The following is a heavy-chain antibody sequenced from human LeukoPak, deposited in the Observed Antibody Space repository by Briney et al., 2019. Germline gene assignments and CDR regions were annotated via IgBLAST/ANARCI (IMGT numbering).Heavy chain of an antibody. CDR1: GFTFSSYG. CDR2: IRYDGSNK. Sequence: PGGSLRLSCAASGFTFSSYGMHWVRQAPGKGQEWVAFIRYDGSNKYYADSVKGRFTISRDNSKNTLYLQMNSLRAEDTAVYYCAKGLRVVTHTDAFDICGQGTMVTVSS. V-gene: IGHV3-30*02. J-gene: IGHJ3*02. CDR3: AKGLRVVTHTDAFDI. D-gene: IGHD3-10*01.